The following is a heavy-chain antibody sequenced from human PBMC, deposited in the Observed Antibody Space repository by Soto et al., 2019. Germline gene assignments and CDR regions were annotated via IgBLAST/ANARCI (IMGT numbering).Heavy chain of an antibody. V-gene: IGHV3-48*01. D-gene: IGHD3-22*01. CDR2: ISSSSSTI. CDR1: GFTFSSYS. CDR3: ARDLKRDYYKSIFDY. Sequence: EVQLVESGGGLVQPGGSLRLSCAASGFTFSSYSMNWVRQAPGKGLEWVSYISSSSSTIYYADSVKGRFTISRDNAKNSLYLKMNSLRAEDTAVYYCARDLKRDYYKSIFDYWGQGTLVTVSS. J-gene: IGHJ4*02.